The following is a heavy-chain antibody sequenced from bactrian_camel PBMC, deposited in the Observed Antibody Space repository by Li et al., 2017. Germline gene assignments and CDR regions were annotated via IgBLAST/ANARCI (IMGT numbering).Heavy chain of an antibody. D-gene: IGHD6*01. CDR3: AADPPIAAYGEIRCSESPAFAY. CDR2: IDADGRG. V-gene: IGHV3S6*01. CDR1: GYTSRRIC. Sequence: HVQLVESGGGSVQAGGSLRLSCVASGYTSRRICMAWFRQAPGKAREGIASIDADGRGYYPDSVEGRFTISVDNAKNTLYLQMNSLKPEDTAMYYCAADPPIAAYGEIRCSESPAFAYWGQGTQVTVS. J-gene: IGHJ6*01.